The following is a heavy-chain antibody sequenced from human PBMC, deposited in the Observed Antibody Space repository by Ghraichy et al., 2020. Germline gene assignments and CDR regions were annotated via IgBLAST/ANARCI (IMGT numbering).Heavy chain of an antibody. CDR1: GGSFSGYY. CDR2: INHSGST. Sequence: SETLSLTCAVYGGSFSGYYWSWIRQPPGKGLEWIGEINHSGSTNYNPSLKSRVTISVDTSKNQFSLKLSSVTAADTAVYYCARAQGQLHSEDLMDVWGQGTTVTVSS. CDR3: ARAQGQLHSEDLMDV. J-gene: IGHJ6*02. D-gene: IGHD5-18*01. V-gene: IGHV4-34*01.